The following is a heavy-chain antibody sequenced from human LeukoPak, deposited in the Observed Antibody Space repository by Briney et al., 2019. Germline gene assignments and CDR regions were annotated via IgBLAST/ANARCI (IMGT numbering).Heavy chain of an antibody. CDR3: AKGDIAVAGGAFDI. V-gene: IGHV3-30*02. D-gene: IGHD6-19*01. CDR2: IRYDGSNK. J-gene: IGHJ3*02. CDR1: GFTFSSYG. Sequence: GGSLRLSCAASGFTFSSYGMHWVRQAPGKGLEWVAFIRYDGSNKYYADSVKGRFTISRDNSKNTLYLQMNSLRAEDTAVYYCAKGDIAVAGGAFDIWGQGTMVTVSS.